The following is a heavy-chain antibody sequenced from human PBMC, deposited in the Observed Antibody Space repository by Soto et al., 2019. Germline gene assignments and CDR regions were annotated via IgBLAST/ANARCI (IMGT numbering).Heavy chain of an antibody. CDR2: INAGNGNT. D-gene: IGHD3-22*01. Sequence: GASVKVSCKASGYTFTSYAMHWVRQALGQRLEWMGWINAGNGNTKYSQKFQGRVTITRDTSASTAYMELNSLRAEDTAVYYCARLLPYDSSGYVGFDYWGQGTLVTVSS. J-gene: IGHJ4*02. CDR1: GYTFTSYA. CDR3: ARLLPYDSSGYVGFDY. V-gene: IGHV1-3*01.